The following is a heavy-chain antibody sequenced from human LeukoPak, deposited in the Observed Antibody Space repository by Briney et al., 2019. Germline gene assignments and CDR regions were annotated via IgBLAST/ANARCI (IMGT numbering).Heavy chain of an antibody. D-gene: IGHD4-17*01. V-gene: IGHV3-23*01. CDR2: SRGSGDIT. CDR3: AKGYVDYGADAFDI. J-gene: IGHJ3*02. Sequence: GGSLRLSCVPSGFTFSTYAMSWVRQAPGKGLEWVSTSRGSGDITYYADSVKGRFTISRDHSRNTLYLQMDGLRVEDTAVYFCAKGYVDYGADAFDIWGQGTMVTVSS. CDR1: GFTFSTYA.